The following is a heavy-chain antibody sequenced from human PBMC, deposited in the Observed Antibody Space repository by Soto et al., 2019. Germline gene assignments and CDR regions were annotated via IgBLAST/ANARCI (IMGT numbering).Heavy chain of an antibody. V-gene: IGHV4-4*07. J-gene: IGHJ5*02. Sequence: QLQLQESGPGQVRPSETLSLTCIVSGVSVRSYTWSWVRQPANKGLDWIGRVFSSVRATYNPSLKSRISRSMDTPENRISLKLDSVTAADAGVYFCARGRAGFFWSGRRDNWFDPWGQGTLVTVSS. CDR3: ARGRAGFFWSGRRDNWFDP. CDR1: GVSVRSYT. D-gene: IGHD3-3*01. CDR2: VFSSVRA.